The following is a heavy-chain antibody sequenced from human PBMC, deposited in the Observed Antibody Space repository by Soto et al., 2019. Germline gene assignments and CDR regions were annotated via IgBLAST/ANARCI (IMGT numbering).Heavy chain of an antibody. V-gene: IGHV1-18*01. CDR3: ARDEYYDILTGYDLAYGMDV. CDR1: GYTFTSYG. CDR2: ISAYNGNT. D-gene: IGHD3-9*01. J-gene: IGHJ6*02. Sequence: QVQLVQSGAEVKKPGASVKVSCKASGYTFTSYGISWVRQAPGQGLEWMGWISAYNGNTNYAQKLQGRVTMTTDTSTSTAYMELRSLRSDDTAVYYCARDEYYDILTGYDLAYGMDVWGQGTTVTVSS.